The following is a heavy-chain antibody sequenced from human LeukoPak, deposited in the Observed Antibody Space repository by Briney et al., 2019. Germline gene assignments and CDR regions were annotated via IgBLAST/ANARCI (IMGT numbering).Heavy chain of an antibody. CDR3: ARGDGSWDYVWGSYRSDYFDY. J-gene: IGHJ4*02. D-gene: IGHD3-16*02. CDR2: IYYRGST. V-gene: IGHV4-39*07. CDR1: GGSISSSSYY. Sequence: SETLSLTCTVSGGSISSSSYYWGWIRQPPGKGLEWIGSIYYRGSTNYNPSLKSRVTISVDTSKNQFSPKLSSVTAADTAVYYCARGDGSWDYVWGSYRSDYFDYWGQGTPVTVSS.